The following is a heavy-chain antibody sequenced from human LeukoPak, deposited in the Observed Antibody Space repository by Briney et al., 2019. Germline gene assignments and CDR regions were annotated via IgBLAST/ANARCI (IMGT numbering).Heavy chain of an antibody. CDR2: INHSGST. CDR3: ARPPYVKGAFDT. CDR1: GGSFSGYY. Sequence: SETLSLTCAVYGGSFSGYYWSWIRQSPGKGLEWIGEINHSGSTNYNPSLKSRVTISVDTSKNQFSLKLSSVTAADTAVYYCARPPYVKGAFDTWGQGTMVTVSS. V-gene: IGHV4-34*01. J-gene: IGHJ3*02. D-gene: IGHD3-16*01.